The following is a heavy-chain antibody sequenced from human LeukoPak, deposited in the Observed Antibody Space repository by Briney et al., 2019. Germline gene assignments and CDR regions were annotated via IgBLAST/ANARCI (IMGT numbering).Heavy chain of an antibody. CDR3: AREAYYYGSGNFYFDY. CDR1: GFTFSSYG. J-gene: IGHJ4*02. CDR2: IYSGGST. V-gene: IGHV3-NL1*01. Sequence: GGSLRLSCAASGFTFSSYGMHWVRQAPGKGLEWVSLIYSGGSTYYADSVKGRFTISRDSSKNTLYLQMNSLRAEDTAVYYCAREAYYYGSGNFYFDYWGQGTLVTVSS. D-gene: IGHD3-10*01.